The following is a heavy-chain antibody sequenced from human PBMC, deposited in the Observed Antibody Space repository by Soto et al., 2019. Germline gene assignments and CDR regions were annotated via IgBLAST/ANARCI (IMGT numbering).Heavy chain of an antibody. Sequence: SDTLSLTCTVSGGSISSGGYYWSWIRQHPGKGLEWIGYIYYSGSTYYNPSLKSRVTISVDTSKNQFSLKLSSVTAADTAVYYCARDREVWFGDRLTAFDYWGQGTLVTVSS. J-gene: IGHJ4*02. CDR3: ARDREVWFGDRLTAFDY. D-gene: IGHD3-10*01. CDR1: GGSISSGGYY. CDR2: IYYSGST. V-gene: IGHV4-31*02.